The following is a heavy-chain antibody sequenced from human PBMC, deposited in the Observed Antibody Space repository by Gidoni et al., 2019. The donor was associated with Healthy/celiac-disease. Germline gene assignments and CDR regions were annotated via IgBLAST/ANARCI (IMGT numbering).Heavy chain of an antibody. V-gene: IGHV3-7*04. CDR1: GFTFSSYW. CDR3: ARDAWFGEPYDDY. J-gene: IGHJ4*02. Sequence: ELQLVESGGGLVQPGGSLRLSCAASGFTFSSYWMSWVRQAPGKGLEWVANIKQDGSKKYYVDAVKGRFTISRDNAKNSLYLQMNSLRAEDTAVYYCARDAWFGEPYDDYWGQGTLVTVSS. D-gene: IGHD3-10*01. CDR2: IKQDGSKK.